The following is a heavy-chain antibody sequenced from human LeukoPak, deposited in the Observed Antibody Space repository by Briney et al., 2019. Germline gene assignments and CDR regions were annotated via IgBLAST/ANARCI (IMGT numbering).Heavy chain of an antibody. CDR3: AGAYDSSGYVAY. CDR1: GGTVSSYA. D-gene: IGHD3-22*01. J-gene: IGHJ4*02. Sequence: SVKVSCKASGGTVSSYAISWVRQAPGQGLEWRGGIIPIFGTANYAQKFQGRVTITTDESTSTAYMELSSLRSEDTAVYYCAGAYDSSGYVAYWGQGTLVTVSS. V-gene: IGHV1-69*05. CDR2: IIPIFGTA.